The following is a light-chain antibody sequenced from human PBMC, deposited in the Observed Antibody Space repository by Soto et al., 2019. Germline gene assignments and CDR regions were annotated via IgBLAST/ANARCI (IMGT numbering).Light chain of an antibody. CDR2: GAS. Sequence: EIVMTQSPATLSVSPGERATLSCSASQSVSSNLAWYQQKPGQAPRLLIYGASTRATGIPARFSGSVSGTEFTLTISSLQSEDFAVYYCQQYNYWPPLTFGGGTKVEIK. V-gene: IGKV3-15*01. CDR1: QSVSSN. CDR3: QQYNYWPPLT. J-gene: IGKJ4*01.